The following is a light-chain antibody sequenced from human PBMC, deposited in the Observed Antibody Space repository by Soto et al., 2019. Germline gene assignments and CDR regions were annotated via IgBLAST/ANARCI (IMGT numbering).Light chain of an antibody. CDR2: DAS. J-gene: IGKJ2*01. CDR1: QSISNS. V-gene: IGKV1-39*01. CDR3: QQSYSINGFA. Sequence: DIQMTQSPSSLSASVGDRVTITCRASQSISNSLQWCQQKPGKAPNLLIYDASNLQSWVPSRFSGSGSGTDFNLTISSLQQEDFATSYCQQSYSINGFAFGQGTKLEIK.